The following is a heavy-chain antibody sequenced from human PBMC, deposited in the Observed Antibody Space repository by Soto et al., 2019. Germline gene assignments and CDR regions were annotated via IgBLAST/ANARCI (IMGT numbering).Heavy chain of an antibody. D-gene: IGHD6-13*01. CDR2: IWYDGSYK. CDR3: ARAGYSSSWNWFDP. Sequence: GGSLRLSCAASGFTFSSYGMHWVRQAPGKGLEWVAVIWYDGSYKYYADSVKGRFTISRDNSKNTLYLQMNSLRGDDTAVYYCARAGYSSSWNWFDPWGQGTQVTVSS. V-gene: IGHV3-33*01. J-gene: IGHJ5*02. CDR1: GFTFSSYG.